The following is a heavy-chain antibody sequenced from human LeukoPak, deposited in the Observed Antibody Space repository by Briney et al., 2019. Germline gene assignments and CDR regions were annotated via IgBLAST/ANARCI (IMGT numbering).Heavy chain of an antibody. J-gene: IGHJ4*02. D-gene: IGHD1-26*01. CDR1: GFTFSSXS. CDR3: ASRSIVGAAYYFDY. CDR2: ISGGGTST. V-gene: IGHV3-23*01. Sequence: PGGSLRLSCAASGFTFSSXSXSWVRQAPXXXXXXXXXISGGGTSTYYADSXKXXFTXSRDNSENTLYLQMNSLRAEDTAVYYCASRSIVGAAYYFDYWGQGTLVTVSA.